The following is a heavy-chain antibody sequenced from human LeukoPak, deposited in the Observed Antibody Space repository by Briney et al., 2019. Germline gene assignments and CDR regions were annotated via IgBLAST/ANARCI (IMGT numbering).Heavy chain of an antibody. V-gene: IGHV3-48*01. J-gene: IGHJ4*02. CDR3: ASSERYSSSCYGPVGY. CDR1: GFLFSSYS. D-gene: IGHD6-13*01. CDR2: ITSDSGTV. Sequence: GGSLRLSCASSGFLFSSYSMNGVRQARGRGLEWLSCITSDSGTVYYADSVKGRFAISRDNAKHSLYLQMNSLRAEDTAVYYCASSERYSSSCYGPVGYWGQGTLVTVSS.